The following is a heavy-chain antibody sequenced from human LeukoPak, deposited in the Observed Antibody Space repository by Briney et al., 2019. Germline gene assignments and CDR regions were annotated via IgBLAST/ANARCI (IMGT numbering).Heavy chain of an antibody. CDR2: FYSSEST. V-gene: IGHV4-39*01. J-gene: IGHJ4*02. CDR1: GGSINGTSYD. CDR3: VRQFHY. Sequence: PSETLSLTCTVSGGSINGTSYDWVWIRQSPGKVLEWIGNFYSSESTYYNPSLQSRVTISLDTSKNQFSLHLTSVTAAETAVYYCVRQFHYGGQGPLVTVSS.